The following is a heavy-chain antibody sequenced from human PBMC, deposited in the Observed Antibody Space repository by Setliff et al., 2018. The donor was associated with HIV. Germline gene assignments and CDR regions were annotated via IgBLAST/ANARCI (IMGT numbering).Heavy chain of an antibody. CDR2: IYSSGTT. J-gene: IGHJ5*02. CDR3: ARRSIAVREAQFDP. D-gene: IGHD6-6*01. Sequence: SETLSLTCTVSGGSISGQYWSWFRQPPGKNMEWIASIYSSGTTNYNPSLRSRVIISVDTPRNQFSLRVTSVTAADTALHYCARRSIAVREAQFDPWGQGTQVTVSS. V-gene: IGHV4-59*11. CDR1: GGSISGQY.